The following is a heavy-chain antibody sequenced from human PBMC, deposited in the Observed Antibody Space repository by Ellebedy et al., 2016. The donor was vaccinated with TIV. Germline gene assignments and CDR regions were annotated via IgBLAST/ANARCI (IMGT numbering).Heavy chain of an antibody. D-gene: IGHD6-13*01. Sequence: GESLKISXAASGFTFSSYWMHWVRQAPGKGLVWVSRINSDGSSTSYADSVKGRFTISRDNAKNTLYLQMNSLRAEDTAVYYCARGGASSSWYGYYYGMDVWGQGTTVTVSS. V-gene: IGHV3-74*01. CDR1: GFTFSSYW. J-gene: IGHJ6*02. CDR3: ARGGASSSWYGYYYGMDV. CDR2: INSDGSST.